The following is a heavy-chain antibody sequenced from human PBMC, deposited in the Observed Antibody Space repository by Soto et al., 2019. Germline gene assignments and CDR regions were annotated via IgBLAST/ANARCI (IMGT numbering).Heavy chain of an antibody. V-gene: IGHV4-34*01. Sequence: SETLSLTCAVYGGSFSGYYWSWIRQPPGKGLEWIGEINHSGSTNYNPSLKSRVTISVDTSKNQFSLKLSSVTAADTAVYYCAIAAASQNGMDVWGQGTTVTVSS. D-gene: IGHD6-13*01. J-gene: IGHJ6*02. CDR1: GGSFSGYY. CDR3: AIAAASQNGMDV. CDR2: INHSGST.